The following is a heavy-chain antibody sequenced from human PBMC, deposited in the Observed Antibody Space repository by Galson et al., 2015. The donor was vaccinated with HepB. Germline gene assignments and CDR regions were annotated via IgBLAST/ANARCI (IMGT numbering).Heavy chain of an antibody. V-gene: IGHV3-21*01. CDR2: ISSSSSYI. J-gene: IGHJ6*02. D-gene: IGHD4-17*01. CDR1: GFTFSSYS. Sequence: SLRLSCAASGFTFSSYSMNWVRQAPGKGLEWVSSISSSSSYIYYADSVKGRFTISRDNAKNSLYLQMNSLRAEDTAVYYCARELDDYGDYGGGDYYYYGMDVWGQGATVTVSS. CDR3: ARELDDYGDYGGGDYYYYGMDV.